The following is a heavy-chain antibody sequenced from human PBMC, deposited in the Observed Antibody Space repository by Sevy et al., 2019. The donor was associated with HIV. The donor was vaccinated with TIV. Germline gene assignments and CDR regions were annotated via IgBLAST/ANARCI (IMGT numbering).Heavy chain of an antibody. Sequence: ASVKVSCKASGYTFTSQYMHWVRQAPGQGLEWMGIINPSGGSTSYAQKFQGRVTMTRDTSTSTVYMELSSLRSEDTAVYYCTRDSDNYDILTGYYPFDYWGQGTLVTVSS. J-gene: IGHJ4*02. CDR1: GYTFTSQY. D-gene: IGHD3-9*01. V-gene: IGHV1-46*01. CDR2: INPSGGST. CDR3: TRDSDNYDILTGYYPFDY.